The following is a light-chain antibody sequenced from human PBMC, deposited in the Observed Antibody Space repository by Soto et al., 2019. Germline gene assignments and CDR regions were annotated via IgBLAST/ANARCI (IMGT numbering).Light chain of an antibody. V-gene: IGLV2-11*01. J-gene: IGLJ1*01. Sequence: QSALTQPRSVSGSPGQSVTISCTGTSSDVGGYNYVSWYQQHPGKAPKLTIHDVSKRPSGVPDRFSGSKSGNTASLTISGLQAEDEADYYCCSYAGSYTGVFGTGTKVTVL. CDR1: SSDVGGYNY. CDR2: DVS. CDR3: CSYAGSYTGV.